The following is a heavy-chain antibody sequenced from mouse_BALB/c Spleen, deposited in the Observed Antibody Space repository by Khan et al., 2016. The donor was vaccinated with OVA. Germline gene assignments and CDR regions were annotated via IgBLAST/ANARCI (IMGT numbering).Heavy chain of an antibody. CDR1: GYSITSDYA. J-gene: IGHJ3*01. Sequence: VRLQQSGPGLVKPSQSLSLTCTVTGYSITSDYAWNWIRQFPGNKLEWMGYISYSGSTTYNPSLKSRISITHDTSKNQFFLQLNSVTTEDTATYYCARWFTYWGQGTLVTVSA. CDR3: ARWFTY. V-gene: IGHV3-2*02. CDR2: ISYSGST.